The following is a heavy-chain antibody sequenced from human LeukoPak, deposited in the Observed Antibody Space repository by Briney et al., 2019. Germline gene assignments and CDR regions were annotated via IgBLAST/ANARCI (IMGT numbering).Heavy chain of an antibody. CDR2: IYNSANT. V-gene: IGHV4-39*01. CDR3: ARHSRSAYTGYENAFDI. Sequence: TSETLSLTCTVSGDSISSSSYCWDWIRQPPGKGLEWIGIIYNSANTHYNPSLKTRITMSVDTSKNQFSLKLNSVTAADTGIYYCARHSRSAYTGYENAFDIWGQGTMVTVSS. J-gene: IGHJ3*02. CDR1: GDSISSSSYC. D-gene: IGHD5-12*01.